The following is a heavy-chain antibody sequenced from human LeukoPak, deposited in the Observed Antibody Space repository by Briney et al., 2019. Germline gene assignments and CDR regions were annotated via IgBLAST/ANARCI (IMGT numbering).Heavy chain of an antibody. Sequence: GGSLSLSCAASGFTFSSYEMNWVRQARGRGLEGVSYIISSGSTRYYADSVKGPFTISRDNAKNTLYLQMNSLRAEDTAVYYCARVQTTVTTLDYWGQGTLVTVSS. CDR1: GFTFSSYE. J-gene: IGHJ4*02. CDR2: IISSGSTR. CDR3: ARVQTTVTTLDY. D-gene: IGHD4-17*01. V-gene: IGHV3-48*03.